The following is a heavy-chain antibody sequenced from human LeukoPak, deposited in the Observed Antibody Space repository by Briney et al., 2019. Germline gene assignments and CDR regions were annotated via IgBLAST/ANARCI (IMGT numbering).Heavy chain of an antibody. D-gene: IGHD5-12*01. Sequence: GGSLRLSFAASGFTFDDYGMSWVRQAPGKGLEWVSGINWNGGSTGYADSVKGRFTISRDNAKNSLYLQMNSLRAEDTAVYYCARRRVATIRYYYYYGMDVWGKGTTVTVSS. J-gene: IGHJ6*04. CDR3: ARRRVATIRYYYYYGMDV. CDR2: INWNGGST. CDR1: GFTFDDYG. V-gene: IGHV3-20*03.